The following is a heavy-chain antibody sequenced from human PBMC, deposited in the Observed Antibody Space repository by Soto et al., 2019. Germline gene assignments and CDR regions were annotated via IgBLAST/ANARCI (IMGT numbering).Heavy chain of an antibody. CDR2: INPSGGSA. Sequence: ASVKVSCKASGYTFTSYYMHWVRQAPGQGLEWMGIINPSGGSASYAQKFQGRVTMTRDTSTSTVYMELSSLRSEDTAVYYCARAITIFGVVIRDYYYGMDVWAQGTTVTVSS. J-gene: IGHJ6*02. CDR3: ARAITIFGVVIRDYYYGMDV. D-gene: IGHD3-3*01. V-gene: IGHV1-46*01. CDR1: GYTFTSYY.